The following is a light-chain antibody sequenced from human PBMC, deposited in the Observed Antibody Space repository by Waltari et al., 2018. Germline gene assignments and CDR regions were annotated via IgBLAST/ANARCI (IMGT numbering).Light chain of an antibody. Sequence: DIVMTQSPDSLAVSLGERATINCKSSQSILKSSNNNNYLAWYQQKPGPPPKLLFYWASTRESGVPDRVSGSGSGTDFTLTISSLQAEDVAVYYCQQYYISPFTFGPGTKVDIK. CDR3: QQYYISPFT. CDR2: WAS. J-gene: IGKJ3*01. CDR1: QSILKSSNNNNY. V-gene: IGKV4-1*01.